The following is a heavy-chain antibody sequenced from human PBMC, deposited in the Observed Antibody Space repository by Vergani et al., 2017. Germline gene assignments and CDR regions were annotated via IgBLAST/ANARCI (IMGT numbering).Heavy chain of an antibody. Sequence: QVQLVQSGAEVKKPGASVKVSCKASGYTFTSYDINWVRQATGLGLEWMGWMNPNSGNTGYAQKFQGRFTMTRNTSISTAYMALSRLRSEDTAVYYCARGCISVYLDGWFDPWGQGTLVTVSS. V-gene: IGHV1-8*01. CDR3: ARGCISVYLDGWFDP. CDR2: MNPNSGNT. J-gene: IGHJ5*02. CDR1: GYTFTSYD. D-gene: IGHD3-3*02.